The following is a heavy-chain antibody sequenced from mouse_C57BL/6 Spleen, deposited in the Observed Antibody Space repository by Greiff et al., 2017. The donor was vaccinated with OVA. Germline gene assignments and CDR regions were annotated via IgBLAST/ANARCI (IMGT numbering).Heavy chain of an antibody. J-gene: IGHJ2*01. CDR1: GYTFTSYW. Sequence: QVQLQQPGAELVMPGASVKLSCKASGYTFTSYWMHWVKQRPGQGLEWIGEIDPSDSYPNYNQKFKDTSTLTVDKYSSKSYMQLSSLTSEDSAVYYCSRYGSSSAYYFDYWGQGTTLTVSS. D-gene: IGHD1-1*01. CDR2: IDPSDSYP. V-gene: IGHV1-69*01. CDR3: SRYGSSSAYYFDY.